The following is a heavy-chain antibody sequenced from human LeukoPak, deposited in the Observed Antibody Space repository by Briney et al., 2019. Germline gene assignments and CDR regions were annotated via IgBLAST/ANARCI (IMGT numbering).Heavy chain of an antibody. CDR1: GDSIYSVDPY. CDR2: IYYSGST. J-gene: IGHJ1*01. D-gene: IGHD3-3*01. V-gene: IGHV4-30-4*01. Sequence: PSETLSLTCTVSGDSIYSVDPYWRWVRQPRGKGLEWIVYIYYSGSTYDNPSLNTRVTISIDTSKTQFSLKLSSVTAADTAVYYCAREKAGTYYDFWGQGTLVIVSS. CDR3: AREKAGTYYDF.